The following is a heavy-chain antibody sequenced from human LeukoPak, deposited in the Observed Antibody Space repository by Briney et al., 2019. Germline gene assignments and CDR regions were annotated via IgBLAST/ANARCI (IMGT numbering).Heavy chain of an antibody. CDR3: ARDMGFDFRSGYYPFHAFDI. Sequence: SETLSLTCTVSGGSISSYYWSWIRQPAGKGLEWIGRIYTSGSTNYNPSLKSRVTMSVDTSKNQFSLKLSSVTAADTAVYYCARDMGFDFRSGYYPFHAFDIWGQGTMVTVSS. J-gene: IGHJ3*02. V-gene: IGHV4-4*07. D-gene: IGHD3-3*01. CDR1: GGSISSYY. CDR2: IYTSGST.